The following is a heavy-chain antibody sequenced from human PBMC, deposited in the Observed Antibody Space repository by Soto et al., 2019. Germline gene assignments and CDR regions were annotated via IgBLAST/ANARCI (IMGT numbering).Heavy chain of an antibody. Sequence: GGSLSLACAASGFTFSSYAMSWVRQASGKGLVWVSAISGSGGSTYYADSVKGRFTISRDNSKNTLYLQMNSLRAEDTAVYYCAKDPRYCSGGSCYFEYFQHWGQGTLVTVSS. CDR2: ISGSGGST. CDR1: GFTFSSYA. J-gene: IGHJ1*01. CDR3: AKDPRYCSGGSCYFEYFQH. D-gene: IGHD2-15*01. V-gene: IGHV3-23*01.